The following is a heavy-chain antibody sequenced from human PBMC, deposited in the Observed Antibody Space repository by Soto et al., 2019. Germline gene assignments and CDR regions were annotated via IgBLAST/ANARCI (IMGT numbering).Heavy chain of an antibody. CDR1: GYTLTSYY. V-gene: IGHV1-8*02. D-gene: IGHD2-15*01. CDR2: MNPNSGNT. Sequence: ASVKVSCKASGYTLTSYYMHWVRQAPGQGLEWMGWMNPNSGNTGYAQKFQGRVTMTRNTSISTAYMELSSLRSEDTAVYYCASVYCSGGSCYAQGAFDIWGQGTMVTVSS. J-gene: IGHJ3*02. CDR3: ASVYCSGGSCYAQGAFDI.